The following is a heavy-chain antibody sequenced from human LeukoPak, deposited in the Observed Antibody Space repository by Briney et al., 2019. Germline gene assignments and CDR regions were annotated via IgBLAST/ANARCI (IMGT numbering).Heavy chain of an antibody. D-gene: IGHD2-15*01. CDR1: GITFRSYG. CDR2: IWYDGSNK. J-gene: IGHJ4*02. CDR3: ATDRATQYFDY. Sequence: GGSLRLSCAASGITFRSYGMHWVRQAPGKGPEWVAFIWYDGSNKYYADSVKGRFTISRDNSRNTLFLRMNSLRAEDTAVYYCATDRATQYFDYWGQGTLVSVSS. V-gene: IGHV3-30*02.